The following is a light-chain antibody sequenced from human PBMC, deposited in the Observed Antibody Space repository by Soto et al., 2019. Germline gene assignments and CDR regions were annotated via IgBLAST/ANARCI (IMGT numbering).Light chain of an antibody. Sequence: QAVVTQSPSASASLGSSVKLTCTLSSGHSSYIIAWHQQQPGKAPRYLMNLEGSGSYNKGSGTPARFSGSSSGADRYLTISTLQSEDEADYYCETWDSKTRVFGTGTKLTVL. CDR1: SGHSSYI. J-gene: IGLJ1*01. CDR2: LEGSGSY. V-gene: IGLV4-60*03. CDR3: ETWDSKTRV.